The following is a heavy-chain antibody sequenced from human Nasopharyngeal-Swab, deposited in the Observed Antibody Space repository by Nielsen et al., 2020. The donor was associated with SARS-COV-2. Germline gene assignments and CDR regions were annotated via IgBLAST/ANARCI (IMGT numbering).Heavy chain of an antibody. CDR1: GFTFSNYW. CDR3: ARDVGGRDNY. CDR2: IKQDGSEK. D-gene: IGHD2-15*01. J-gene: IGHJ4*02. Sequence: GGSLRLSCAASGFTFSNYWMTWVRQAPGKGLEWVANIKQDGSEKFYVDSVKGRFTISRDNAKNTLYLQMNSLRAEDTAVYYCARDVGGRDNYWGQGALVTVSS. V-gene: IGHV3-7*01.